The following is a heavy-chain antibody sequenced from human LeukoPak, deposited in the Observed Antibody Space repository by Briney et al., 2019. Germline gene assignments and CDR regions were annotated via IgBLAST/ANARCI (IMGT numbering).Heavy chain of an antibody. CDR3: AREKIFGVVNAIDY. Sequence: PGGSLRLSCAASGFTFSSYAMHWVRQAPGKGLEWVAVISYDGSNKYYADSVKGQFTISRDNSKNTLYLHMNSLRPEDTAVYYCAREKIFGVVNAIDYWGQGTLVTASS. D-gene: IGHD3-3*01. J-gene: IGHJ4*02. V-gene: IGHV3-30*04. CDR2: ISYDGSNK. CDR1: GFTFSSYA.